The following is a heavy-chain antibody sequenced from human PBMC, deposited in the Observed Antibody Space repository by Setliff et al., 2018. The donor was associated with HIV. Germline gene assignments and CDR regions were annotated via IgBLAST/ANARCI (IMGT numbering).Heavy chain of an antibody. V-gene: IGHV4-59*01. CDR2: IYYSGPT. J-gene: IGHJ3*01. Sequence: SETLSLTCSVSGGSMTRNYWSWIRQPPGKGLEWIGYIYYSGPTNYNPTLKSRVTFSVDMSKTQVSLKLTSVTAADTAMYFCARVRGDNFCSGSYSLPAADAFDVWGQGTMVPVSS. CDR3: ARVRGDNFCSGSYSLPAADAFDV. D-gene: IGHD3-3*01. CDR1: GGSMTRNY.